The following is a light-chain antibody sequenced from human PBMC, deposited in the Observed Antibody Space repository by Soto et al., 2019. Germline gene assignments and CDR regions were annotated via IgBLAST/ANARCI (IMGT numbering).Light chain of an antibody. V-gene: IGKV3-15*01. CDR3: QKYNDWPPT. Sequence: EILMTQSPATLSVSPGEGLTLSCRASQSISRTLAWYQQRPGQAPRLLIYGASSRATGVPARFSGSGSGTEFTLTISSLQSEDFAVYYCQKYNDWPPTFGGGTKVEIK. CDR2: GAS. CDR1: QSISRT. J-gene: IGKJ4*01.